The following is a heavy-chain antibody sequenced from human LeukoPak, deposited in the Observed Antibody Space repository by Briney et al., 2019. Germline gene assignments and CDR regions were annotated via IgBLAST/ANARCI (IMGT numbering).Heavy chain of an antibody. CDR1: GDSLFSTTYY. V-gene: IGHV4-39*01. D-gene: IGHD3-10*01. CDR3: ARHGPRHEFDWFDP. Sequence: SETLSLTCTVSGDSLFSTTYYWGWIRQPPGKGLEWIGSIFHSGSTYYNPSLKSRVTVSVDTSKNQLSLRLRSVTAADTAVYYCARHGPRHEFDWFDPWGQGTLVTVSS. J-gene: IGHJ5*02. CDR2: IFHSGST.